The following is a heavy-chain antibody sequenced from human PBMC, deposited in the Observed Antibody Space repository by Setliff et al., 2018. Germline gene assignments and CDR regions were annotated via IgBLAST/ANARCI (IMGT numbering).Heavy chain of an antibody. V-gene: IGHV1-46*01. J-gene: IGHJ4*02. CDR1: GFTFTTFY. CDR2: INPNGDRT. CDR3: VRGQGPNVVVAIPFDW. Sequence: ASVKVSCKTSGFTFTTFYIHWVRQAPGQGLEWMMMINPNGDRTTYAQKFQGRVTMTRDTSTSTVYMELSSPRSEDTAVYYCVRGQGPNVVVAIPFDWWGQGTLVTVSS. D-gene: IGHD3-22*01.